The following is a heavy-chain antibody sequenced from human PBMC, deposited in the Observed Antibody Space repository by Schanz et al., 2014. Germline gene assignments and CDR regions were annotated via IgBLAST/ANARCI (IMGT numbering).Heavy chain of an antibody. CDR2: ISYDGSSK. Sequence: AQLLESGGGLVQPGGSLRLSCAASGFTFSDHFMDWVRQAPGKGLEWVALISYDGSSKNHADSVQGRFTISRDNSKNALYLQMDRLRAEDTAVYYCARGIITMVRGGDVGAFDIWGQGTMVTVSS. J-gene: IGHJ3*02. D-gene: IGHD3-10*01. CDR3: ARGIITMVRGGDVGAFDI. V-gene: IGHV3-33*08. CDR1: GFTFSDHF.